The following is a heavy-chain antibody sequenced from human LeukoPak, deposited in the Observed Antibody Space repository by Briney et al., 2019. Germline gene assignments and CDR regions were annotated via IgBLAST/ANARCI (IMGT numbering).Heavy chain of an antibody. CDR1: EFTFSSYA. J-gene: IGHJ4*02. V-gene: IGHV3-23*01. D-gene: IGHD4-17*01. CDR3: AKDRASDGGYSFDY. CDR2: INSSGGRT. Sequence: GGSVRLSCGASEFTFSSYAMTWVRQAPGKGLQWVSTINSSGGRTYYADSVKGRFTISRDSSKNTLYLQMNSLRAEDTAVYYCAKDRASDGGYSFDYWGQGALVTVSS.